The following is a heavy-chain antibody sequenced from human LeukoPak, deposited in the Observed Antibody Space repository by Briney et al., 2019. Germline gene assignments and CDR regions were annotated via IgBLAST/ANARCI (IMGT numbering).Heavy chain of an antibody. V-gene: IGHV3-48*04. CDR3: ARDPGVYYDSSGLRDY. Sequence: GGSLRLSCAASGFTFSSYSMNWVRQAPGKGLEWVSYISSSSSTIYYADSVKGRFTISRDNAKNSLYLQMNSLRAEDTAVYYCARDPGVYYDSSGLRDYWGQGTLVTVSS. J-gene: IGHJ4*02. CDR1: GFTFSSYS. CDR2: ISSSSSTI. D-gene: IGHD3-22*01.